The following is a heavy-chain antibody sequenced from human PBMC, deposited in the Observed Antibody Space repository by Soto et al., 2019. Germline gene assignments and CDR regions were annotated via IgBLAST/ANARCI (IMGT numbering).Heavy chain of an antibody. V-gene: IGHV1-58*01. CDR3: ARRKRDYGDYYYGMDV. CDR1: GFAFTSSA. CDR2: IVVGSGNT. Sequence: GASVKVSCKASGFAFTSSAVQWVRQARGQRLEWIGWIVVGSGNTNYAQKFQERVTITRDMSTSTAYMELRSLRSDDTAVYYCARRKRDYGDYYYGMDVWGQGTTVTVSS. J-gene: IGHJ6*02. D-gene: IGHD4-17*01.